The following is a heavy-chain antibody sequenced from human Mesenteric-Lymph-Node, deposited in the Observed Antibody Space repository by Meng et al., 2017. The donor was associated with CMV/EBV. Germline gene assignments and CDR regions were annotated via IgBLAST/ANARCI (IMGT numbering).Heavy chain of an antibody. CDR3: ARDMSMTGTLVGEVDY. CDR1: GYTFTSYG. V-gene: IGHV1-18*01. J-gene: IGHJ4*02. CDR2: ISAYNGNT. Sequence: SVKVSCKASGYTFTSYGISWVRQAPGQGLEWMGWISAYNGNTNYAQKLQGRVTMTTDTSTSTAYMELRSLRSDDTAVYYCARDMSMTGTLVGEVDYWGQGTLVTVSS. D-gene: IGHD1-1*01.